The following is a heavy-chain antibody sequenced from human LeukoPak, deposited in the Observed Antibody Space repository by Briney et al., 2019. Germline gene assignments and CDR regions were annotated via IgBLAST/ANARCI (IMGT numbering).Heavy chain of an antibody. CDR2: MNPNSGNT. J-gene: IGHJ6*03. CDR3: ASWNYGSGSYSGYMDV. D-gene: IGHD3-10*01. CDR1: GYTFTSYD. Sequence: ASVKVSCKASGYTFTSYDINWVRQATGQGLEWMGWMNPNSGNTDYAQKFQGRVTMTRNTSISTAYMELSSLRSEDTAVYYCASWNYGSGSYSGYMDVWGKGTTVTVSS. V-gene: IGHV1-8*01.